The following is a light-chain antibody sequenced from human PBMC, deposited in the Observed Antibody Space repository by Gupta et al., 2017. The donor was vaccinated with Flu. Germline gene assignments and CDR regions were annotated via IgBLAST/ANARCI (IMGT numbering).Light chain of an antibody. CDR3: QRSDSSPST. J-gene: IGKJ4*01. Sequence: SPXXLSXXXGERATLSCRASQSVSSCYLAWHQQPRGPPTMLINDAATSRTTSTPEWFSGSWSAAVFITTSSRVAQDFVAVYCQQRSDSSPSTFGQGTKVEIK. CDR1: QSVSSCY. CDR2: AAT. V-gene: IGKV3-20*01.